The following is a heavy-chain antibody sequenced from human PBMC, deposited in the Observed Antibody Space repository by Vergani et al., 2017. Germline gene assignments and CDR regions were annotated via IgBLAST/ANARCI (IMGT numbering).Heavy chain of an antibody. J-gene: IGHJ6*03. V-gene: IGHV3-53*04. CDR1: GFTVSSNY. Sequence: EVKLVESGGGLVQPGGSLRLSCAASGFTVSSNYMSWVRQAPGKGLEWVSVIYSGGSTYYADSVKRRFTISRHNSKNTLYIQMNSLRAEDTAVYYCARGLRSGYMYYYYMDVWGKGTTVTVSS. CDR3: ARGLRSGYMYYYYMDV. D-gene: IGHD3-22*01. CDR2: IYSGGST.